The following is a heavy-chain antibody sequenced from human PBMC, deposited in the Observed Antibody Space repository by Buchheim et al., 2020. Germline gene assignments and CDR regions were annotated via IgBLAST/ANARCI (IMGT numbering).Heavy chain of an antibody. V-gene: IGHV1-8*01. D-gene: IGHD6-19*01. Sequence: QVQLVQSGAEVKKPGASVKVSCKASGYTFTSYDINWVRQATGQGLEWMGWMNPNSGHTGYAQKFQGRVTMTRNTSISTAYMELSSLRSEDTAVYYCARRFGYSSGWYYYYYYMDVWGKGTT. J-gene: IGHJ6*03. CDR2: MNPNSGHT. CDR3: ARRFGYSSGWYYYYYYMDV. CDR1: GYTFTSYD.